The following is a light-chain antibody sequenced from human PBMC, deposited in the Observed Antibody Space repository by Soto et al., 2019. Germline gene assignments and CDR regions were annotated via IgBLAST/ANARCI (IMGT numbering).Light chain of an antibody. CDR1: QSISSSY. CDR3: QQYGSSSWT. J-gene: IGKJ1*01. V-gene: IGKV3-20*01. Sequence: EIVLTQSPDILSLSPGDRATLSCRASQSISSSYLAWYQQRPGQAPRLLIYGASSRATGIPDRFSGSGSGTEFTLTISRLEPEDFAVYYCQQYGSSSWTFGQGTKVDIK. CDR2: GAS.